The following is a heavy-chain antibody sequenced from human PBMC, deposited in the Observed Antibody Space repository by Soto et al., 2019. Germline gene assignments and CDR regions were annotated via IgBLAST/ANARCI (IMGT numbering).Heavy chain of an antibody. CDR2: GYHSGST. Sequence: SETLSLTCTVSGGNTSSGLYQWGWIRQPPGKGLEWIGNGYHSGSTDYNPSLMSRLTISVDTSKNQFSLKLTSVTAADPAVYYCARDKITGLFDYWGQGTLVTVSS. D-gene: IGHD2-8*02. J-gene: IGHJ4*02. V-gene: IGHV4-39*07. CDR1: GGNTSSGLYQ. CDR3: ARDKITGLFDY.